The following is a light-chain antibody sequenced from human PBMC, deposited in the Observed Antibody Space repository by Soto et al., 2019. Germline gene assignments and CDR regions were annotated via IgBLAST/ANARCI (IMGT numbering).Light chain of an antibody. Sequence: VMSQSPGTVSLSTGETATLSCRASQSVSSNYVAWFHQKPGQAPRLLIYGASSRATGIPDRFSGSGSGTDFALTISRLEPEDFAVYYCHQYGSSPGTFAQGSMADIK. V-gene: IGKV3-20*01. CDR1: QSVSSNY. CDR3: HQYGSSPGT. CDR2: GAS. J-gene: IGKJ1*01.